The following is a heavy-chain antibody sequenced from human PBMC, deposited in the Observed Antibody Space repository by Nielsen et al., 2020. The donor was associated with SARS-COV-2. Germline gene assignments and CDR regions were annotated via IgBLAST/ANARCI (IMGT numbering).Heavy chain of an antibody. CDR2: IDPSDSYT. J-gene: IGHJ6*04. CDR3: ARHGVQGVITMDV. D-gene: IGHD3-10*01. Sequence: WIRQPPGKGLEWMGRIDPSDSYTNYSPSFQGHVTISADKSISTAYLQWSSLKASNTAMYYCARHGVQGVITMDVWGKGTTVTVSS. V-gene: IGHV5-10-1*01.